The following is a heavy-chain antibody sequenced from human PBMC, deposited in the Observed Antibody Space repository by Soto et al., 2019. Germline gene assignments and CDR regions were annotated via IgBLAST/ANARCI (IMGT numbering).Heavy chain of an antibody. J-gene: IGHJ4*02. CDR2: MYPNSGNT. Sequence: QVQLVQSGAEVKKPGASVKVSCKASGYTFTSYDINWVRQATGQGLEWMGWMYPNSGNTGYAQKFQGRVTMTRNTSISTAYMELSSLRSEDTAVYYCAREFITMVRGVTFFDYWGQGTLVTVSS. V-gene: IGHV1-8*01. CDR1: GYTFTSYD. D-gene: IGHD3-10*01. CDR3: AREFITMVRGVTFFDY.